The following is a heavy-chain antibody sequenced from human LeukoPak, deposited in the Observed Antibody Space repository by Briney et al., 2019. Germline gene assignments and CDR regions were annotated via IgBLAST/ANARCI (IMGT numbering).Heavy chain of an antibody. D-gene: IGHD1/OR15-1a*01. CDR1: GFTFSRYW. CDR3: ARDLEQFFDP. Sequence: PGGSLRLSCAASGFTFSRYWMHWVRQGPGKELIWVARMNEDGSITNYADSVRGRFTISRDNAKNSLYLQMNSLRAEDTAVYYCARDLEQFFDPWGRGTLVTVSS. V-gene: IGHV3-74*01. CDR2: MNEDGSIT. J-gene: IGHJ5*02.